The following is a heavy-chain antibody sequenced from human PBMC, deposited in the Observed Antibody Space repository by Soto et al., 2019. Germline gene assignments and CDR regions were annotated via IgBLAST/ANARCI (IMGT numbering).Heavy chain of an antibody. J-gene: IGHJ6*02. V-gene: IGHV1-69*13. D-gene: IGHD5-18*01. CDR2: IIPIFGTA. Sequence: GASVKVSCKASGGTFSSYAISWVRQAPGQGLEWMGGIIPIFGTANYEQKFQGRGTITADESTSTAYMELSSLRSEDTAVYYCASPIGYSYGRPRGMDVWGQGTTVTVSS. CDR3: ASPIGYSYGRPRGMDV. CDR1: GGTFSSYA.